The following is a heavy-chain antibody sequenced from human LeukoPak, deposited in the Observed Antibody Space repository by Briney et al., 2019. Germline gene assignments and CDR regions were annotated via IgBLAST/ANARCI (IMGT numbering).Heavy chain of an antibody. CDR2: IYYSGST. CDR1: GGSISSYY. Sequence: SETLSLTRTVSGGSISSYYWSWIRQPPGKGLEWVGYIYYSGSTNYNPSLKSRVTISVDTSKNQFSLKLSSVTAADTAVYYCARAGGLVVAGTFDPWGQGTLVTVSS. D-gene: IGHD6-19*01. V-gene: IGHV4-59*01. CDR3: ARAGGLVVAGTFDP. J-gene: IGHJ5*02.